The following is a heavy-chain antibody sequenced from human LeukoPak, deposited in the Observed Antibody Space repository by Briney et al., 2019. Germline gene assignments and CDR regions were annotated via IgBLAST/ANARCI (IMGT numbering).Heavy chain of an antibody. V-gene: IGHV4-34*01. CDR2: INHSGST. CDR1: GGSFSGYY. CDR3: ARVVRLTYYYYYMDV. J-gene: IGHJ6*03. Sequence: SETLSLTCAVYGGSFSGYYWSWIRQPPGKGLEWTGEINHSGSTNYNPSLKSRVTISVDTSKNQFSLKLSSVTAADTAVYYCARVVRLTYYYYYMDVWGKGTTVTVSS.